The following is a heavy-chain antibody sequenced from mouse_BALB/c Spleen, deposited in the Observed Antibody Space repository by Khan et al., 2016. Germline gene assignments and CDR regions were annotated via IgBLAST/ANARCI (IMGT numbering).Heavy chain of an antibody. CDR2: INTNTGEP. Sequence: QIQLVQSGPELKKPGETVNISCNASGYTFTNYGMNWVMQAPGKGLKWMGWINTNTGEPTYAAAFKGRFAFSLETSANTASLQINNLKNEDTATYICARDGGNPDYWGQGTTLTVSS. J-gene: IGHJ2*01. V-gene: IGHV9-3*02. D-gene: IGHD2-1*01. CDR1: GYTFTNYG. CDR3: ARDGGNPDY.